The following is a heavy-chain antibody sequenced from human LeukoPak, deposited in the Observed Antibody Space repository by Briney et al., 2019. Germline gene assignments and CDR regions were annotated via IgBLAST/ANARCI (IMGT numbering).Heavy chain of an antibody. CDR2: INWNSDSI. CDR3: AINGGGDSGYGNFDY. V-gene: IGHV3-9*01. CDR1: GFTFDDYA. D-gene: IGHD5-12*01. J-gene: IGHJ4*02. Sequence: GGTLRLSCAVSGFTFDDYAMHWVRQVPGKGLEWVSGINWNSDSIGYADSVKGRFTTSRDNAKNSLYLQMNSLRAEDTAFYYCAINGGGDSGYGNFDYWGQGTLVTVSS.